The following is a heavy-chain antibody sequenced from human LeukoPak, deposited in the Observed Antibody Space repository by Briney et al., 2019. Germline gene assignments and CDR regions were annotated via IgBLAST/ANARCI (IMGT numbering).Heavy chain of an antibody. J-gene: IGHJ4*02. D-gene: IGHD3-22*01. CDR3: ARDRGRDSRLDY. V-gene: IGHV4-30-4*01. CDR2: IYYSGST. CDR1: GGSISSGDYY. Sequence: SQTLSLTCTVSGGSISSGDYYWRWIRQPPGKGLEWIGYIYYSGSTYYNPSLKSRVTISVDTSKNQFSLKLSSVTAADTAVYYCARDRGRDSRLDYRGQGTLVTVSS.